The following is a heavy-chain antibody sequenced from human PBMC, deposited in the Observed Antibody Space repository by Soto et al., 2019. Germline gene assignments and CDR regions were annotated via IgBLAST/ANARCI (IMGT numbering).Heavy chain of an antibody. D-gene: IGHD2-15*01. CDR2: IIPIFGTA. CDR3: ARGQPGCSGGSCSIDY. V-gene: IGHV1-69*01. CDR1: GGTFSSYA. Sequence: QVQLVQSGAEVKKPGSSVKVSCKASGGTFSSYAISWVRQAPGQGLEWMGGIIPIFGTANYAQKFQGRVSITADESTSTAYMELSSLRSEDSAVYYCARGQPGCSGGSCSIDYWGQGTLVTVSS. J-gene: IGHJ4*02.